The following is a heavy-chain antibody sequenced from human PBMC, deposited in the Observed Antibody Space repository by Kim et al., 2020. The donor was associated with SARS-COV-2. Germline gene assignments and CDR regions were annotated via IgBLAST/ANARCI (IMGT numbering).Heavy chain of an antibody. J-gene: IGHJ5*02. V-gene: IGHV3-23*01. CDR2: ISGSGGST. CDR3: AKDPEVLLWFGESPGP. CDR1: GFTFSSYA. D-gene: IGHD3-10*01. Sequence: GGSLRLSCAASGFTFSSYAMSWVRQAPGKGLEWVSAISGSGGSTYYADSVKGRFTISRDNSKNTLYLQMNSLRSEDTAVYYCAKDPEVLLWFGESPGPWGQGTLVTVSS.